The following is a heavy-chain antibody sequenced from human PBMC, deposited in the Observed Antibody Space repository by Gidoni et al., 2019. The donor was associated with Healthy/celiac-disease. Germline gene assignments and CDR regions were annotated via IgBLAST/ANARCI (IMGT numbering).Heavy chain of an antibody. Sequence: QVQLVESGGGVVQPGRSLRLSCAASGFTFSSYAMHWVRQAPGKGLEWVAVISYDGSNKYYADSVKGRFTISRDNSKNTLYLQMNSLRAEDTAVYYCARGHRSWYSSSSYWGQGTLVTVSS. J-gene: IGHJ4*02. CDR2: ISYDGSNK. V-gene: IGHV3-30-3*01. CDR1: GFTFSSYA. D-gene: IGHD6-6*01. CDR3: ARGHRSWYSSSSY.